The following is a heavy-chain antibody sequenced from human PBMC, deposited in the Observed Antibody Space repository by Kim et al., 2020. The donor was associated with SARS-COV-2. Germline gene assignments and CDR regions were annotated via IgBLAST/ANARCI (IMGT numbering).Heavy chain of an antibody. CDR3: ARDGGATADAFDI. D-gene: IGHD3-16*01. J-gene: IGHJ3*02. V-gene: IGHV4-31*02. Sequence: YNPSLKSRVTISVDTSKNQFSLKLSSVTAADTAVYYCARDGGATADAFDIWGQGTMVTVSS.